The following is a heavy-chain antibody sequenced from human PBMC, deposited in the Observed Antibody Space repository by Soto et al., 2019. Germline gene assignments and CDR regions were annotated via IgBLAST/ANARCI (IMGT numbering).Heavy chain of an antibody. CDR2: IYSGGST. V-gene: IGHV3-53*04. Sequence: PGGSLRLSCAASGFTVSSNYMSWVRQAPGKGLEWVSVIYSGGSTYYADSVKGRFTISRHNSKNTLYLQMNSLRAEDTAVYYCARGASLVAVVGYAFDIWGQGTMVTVSS. J-gene: IGHJ3*02. CDR3: ARGASLVAVVGYAFDI. CDR1: GFTVSSNY. D-gene: IGHD6-19*01.